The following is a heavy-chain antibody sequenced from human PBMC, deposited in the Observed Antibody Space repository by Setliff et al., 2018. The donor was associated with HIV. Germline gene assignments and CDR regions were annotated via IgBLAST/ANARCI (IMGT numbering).Heavy chain of an antibody. V-gene: IGHV4-61*09. CDR3: AREGLYTSSWYGYYFDY. CDR1: GGSISSGRYY. CDR2: IYTGGSP. Sequence: PSETLSLTCTVSGGSISSGRYYWSWIRQPAGKGLEWIGHIYTGGSPNYNPSLMSRVTISIDTSKDQLSLKMSSVTAADTAVYYCAREGLYTSSWYGYYFDYWGQGTLVTVSS. D-gene: IGHD6-13*01. J-gene: IGHJ4*02.